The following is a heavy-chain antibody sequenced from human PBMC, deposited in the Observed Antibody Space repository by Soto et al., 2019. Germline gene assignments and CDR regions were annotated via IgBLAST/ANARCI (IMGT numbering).Heavy chain of an antibody. D-gene: IGHD3-3*02. CDR1: GLTYSSYW. V-gene: IGHV3-74*03. CDR2: INTDGSVA. Sequence: SRSSAASGLTYSSYWMQSVRQTPGKGLGWVSRINTDGSVAMYVDSVKGRFTISRDNAKNTLYLHMNSLRAADIAVYYDVTDLQFWRPDPWGQGTLVTVSS. J-gene: IGHJ5*02. CDR3: VTDLQFWRPDP.